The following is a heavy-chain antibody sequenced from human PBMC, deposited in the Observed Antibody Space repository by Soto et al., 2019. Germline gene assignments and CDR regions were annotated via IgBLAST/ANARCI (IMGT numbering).Heavy chain of an antibody. Sequence: PGGSLRLSCAASGLTFSTYTMTWVRQAQGEELEGVSCVGGSGDSTCYADSVKGRFTISRDNAKNTLYLQMNSLRAVDTAIYDCAKAREGTLFRISLAQWGQGTLVTVSS. D-gene: IGHD1-1*01. V-gene: IGHV3-23*01. CDR1: GLTFSTYT. CDR3: AKAREGTLFRISLAQ. CDR2: VGGSGDST. J-gene: IGHJ4*02.